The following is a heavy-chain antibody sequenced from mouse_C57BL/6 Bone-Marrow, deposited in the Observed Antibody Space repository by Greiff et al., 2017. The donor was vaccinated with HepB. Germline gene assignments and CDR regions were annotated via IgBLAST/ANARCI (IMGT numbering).Heavy chain of an antibody. D-gene: IGHD1-1*01. CDR2: IDPETGGT. Sequence: VKLQESGAELVRPGASVTLSCKASGYTFTDYEMHWVKQTPVHGLEWIGAIDPETGGTAYNQKFKGKAILTADKSSSTAYMELRSLTSEDSAVYYCTRYGSSPAWFAYWGQGTLVTVSA. V-gene: IGHV1-15*01. J-gene: IGHJ3*01. CDR3: TRYGSSPAWFAY. CDR1: GYTFTDYE.